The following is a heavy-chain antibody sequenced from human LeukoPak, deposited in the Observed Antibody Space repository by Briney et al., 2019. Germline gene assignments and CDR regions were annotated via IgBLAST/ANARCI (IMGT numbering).Heavy chain of an antibody. CDR1: GGTFSSYA. CDR2: IIPIFGTA. J-gene: IGHJ3*02. D-gene: IGHD6-6*01. Sequence: ASVKVSCKASGGTFSSYAISWVRQAPGQGLEWMGGIIPIFGTANYAQKFQGRVTITRNTSISTAYMELSSLRSEDTAVYYCAIFRSSSSLSRDAFDIWGQGTMVTVSS. V-gene: IGHV1-69*05. CDR3: AIFRSSSSLSRDAFDI.